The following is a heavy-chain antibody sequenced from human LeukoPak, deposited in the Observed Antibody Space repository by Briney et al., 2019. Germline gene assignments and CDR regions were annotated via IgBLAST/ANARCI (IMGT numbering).Heavy chain of an antibody. CDR2: ISDDGSNK. J-gene: IGHJ4*02. CDR1: GFTFSSYA. Sequence: PGRSLRLSCAASGFTFSSYAMHWVRQAPGKGLEWVAVISDDGSNKYYADSVKGRFTISGDNSKNTLSLQMNSLRAEDTAVYYCARDRRGSGSFFDYWGQGTLVTVSS. D-gene: IGHD1-26*01. CDR3: ARDRRGSGSFFDY. V-gene: IGHV3-30-3*01.